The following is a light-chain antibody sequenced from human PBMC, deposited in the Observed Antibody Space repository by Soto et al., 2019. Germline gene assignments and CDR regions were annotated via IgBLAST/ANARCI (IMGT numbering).Light chain of an antibody. CDR2: HVT. CDR1: SSDVGAYNY. J-gene: IGLJ1*01. CDR3: SSYTSSSTYV. V-gene: IGLV2-14*03. Sequence: QSVLTQPASVSGSPGQSIAISYTGTSSDVGAYNYVSWYQHHPGKAPKLMIYHVTNRPSGVSDRFSGSKSGNTASLTTSGLQADDEADYYCSSYTSSSTYVFGTGTKVTVL.